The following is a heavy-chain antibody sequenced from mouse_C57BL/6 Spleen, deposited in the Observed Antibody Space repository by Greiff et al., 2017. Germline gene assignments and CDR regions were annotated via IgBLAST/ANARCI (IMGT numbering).Heavy chain of an antibody. J-gene: IGHJ4*01. D-gene: IGHD2-5*01. CDR3: ARDSIVTRLFDYAMDY. CDR2: INPNNGGT. Sequence: EVQLQQSGPELVKPGASVKISCKASGYTFTDYYMNWVKQSHGKSLEWIGDINPNNGGTSYNQKFKGKATLTVDKSSSTAYMELRSLTSEDSAVYYCARDSIVTRLFDYAMDYWGQGTSVTVSS. V-gene: IGHV1-26*01. CDR1: GYTFTDYY.